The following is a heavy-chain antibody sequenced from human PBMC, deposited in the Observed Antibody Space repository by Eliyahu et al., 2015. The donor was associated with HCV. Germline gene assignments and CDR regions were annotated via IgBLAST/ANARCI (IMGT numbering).Heavy chain of an antibody. Sequence: QVQLMESGGGVVQTGRSLRLSCAASGFTFSSYSXHWVRQAPGKGLEWVGVIWHDGSKKYYADSVKGRFTISRDNSKNTLYLQMNSLRAEDTAVYYCAREDIVVVPGRTYYYGMDVWGQGTTVTFSS. CDR1: GFTFSSYS. J-gene: IGHJ6*02. CDR2: IWHDGSKK. D-gene: IGHD2-2*01. V-gene: IGHV3-33*01. CDR3: AREDIVVVPGRTYYYGMDV.